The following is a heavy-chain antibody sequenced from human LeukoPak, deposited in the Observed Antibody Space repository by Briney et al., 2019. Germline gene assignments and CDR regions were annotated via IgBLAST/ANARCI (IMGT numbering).Heavy chain of an antibody. V-gene: IGHV4-59*01. CDR1: GGSISSYY. CDR2: IYYSGST. Sequence: SETLSLTCTVSGGSISSYYWSWIRQPPGKGLEWIGYIYYSGSTNYNPSLKSRVTISVDTSKNQFSLKLSSVTAADTAVYYCARDFHTTNYYMDVWGKGTTVTVSS. J-gene: IGHJ6*03. D-gene: IGHD1-1*01. CDR3: ARDFHTTNYYMDV.